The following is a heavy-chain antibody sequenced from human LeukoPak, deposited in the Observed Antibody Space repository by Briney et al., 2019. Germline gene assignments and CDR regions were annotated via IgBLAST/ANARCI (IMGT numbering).Heavy chain of an antibody. J-gene: IGHJ2*01. CDR1: GFTFSSYW. CDR3: ARDPLNYDISGWYCDL. D-gene: IGHD3-9*01. V-gene: IGHV3-7*01. CDR2: IKQDGSEK. Sequence: PGGSLRLSCAASGFTFSSYWMSWVRQAPGKGLEWVANIKQDGSEKYYVDSVKGRFTISRDNAKNSLYLQMSSLRAEDTAVYYCARDPLNYDISGWYCDLWGRGTLVTVSS.